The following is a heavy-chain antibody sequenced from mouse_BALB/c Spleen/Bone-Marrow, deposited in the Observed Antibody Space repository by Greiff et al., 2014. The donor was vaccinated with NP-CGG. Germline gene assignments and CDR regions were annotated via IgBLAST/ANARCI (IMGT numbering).Heavy chain of an antibody. V-gene: IGHV5-6*01. J-gene: IGHJ1*01. CDR1: GFTFSNYG. Sequence: EVKLMEPGGDLVKPGGSLKLSCAASGFTFSNYGMSWVRQTPDKRLEWVATISSGGSYTYYPDSLKGRFTISRDNAKNTLYLQMSSLKSEDTAMYYCASPHYYDSSPWWYFDVWGAGTTVTVSS. D-gene: IGHD1-1*01. CDR3: ASPHYYDSSPWWYFDV. CDR2: ISSGGSYT.